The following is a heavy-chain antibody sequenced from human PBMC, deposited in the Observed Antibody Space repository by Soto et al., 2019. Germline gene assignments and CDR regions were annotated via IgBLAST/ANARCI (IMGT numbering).Heavy chain of an antibody. J-gene: IGHJ4*02. D-gene: IGHD2-2*01. Sequence: ASVKVSCKASGGTFSSYAISWVRQAPGQGLEWMGGIIPIFGTANYAQKFQGRVTITADESTSTAYMELSSLRSEDTAVYYCARGRSKYQLLCCWSNRGQGTLVTVSS. V-gene: IGHV1-69*13. CDR3: ARGRSKYQLLCCWSN. CDR2: IIPIFGTA. CDR1: GGTFSSYA.